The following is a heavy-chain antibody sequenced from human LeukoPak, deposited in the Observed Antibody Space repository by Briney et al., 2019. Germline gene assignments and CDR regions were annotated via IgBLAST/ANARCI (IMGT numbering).Heavy chain of an antibody. J-gene: IGHJ5*02. D-gene: IGHD5-18*01. Sequence: SETLSLTCAVYGGSFSGYYWSWIRQPPGKGLEWIGEINHSGSTNYNPSLKSRVTISVDTSKNQFSLKLSSVTAADTAVYCCARHYIGYSYGYPRFDPWGQGTLVTVSS. CDR1: GGSFSGYY. V-gene: IGHV4-34*01. CDR2: INHSGST. CDR3: ARHYIGYSYGYPRFDP.